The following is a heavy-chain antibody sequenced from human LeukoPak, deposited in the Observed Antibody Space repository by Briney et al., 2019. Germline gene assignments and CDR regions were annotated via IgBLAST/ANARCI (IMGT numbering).Heavy chain of an antibody. CDR3: ARDLKNWNDAIGY. J-gene: IGHJ4*02. CDR2: INPSGGST. V-gene: IGHV1-46*01. D-gene: IGHD1-1*01. CDR1: GYTFTNYY. Sequence: ASVKVSCKASGYTFTNYYMHWVRQAPGQGLEWMGIINPSGGSTTYAQKFQGRVTMTTDTSTSTAYMELRSLRSDDTAVYYCARDLKNWNDAIGYWGQGTLVTVSS.